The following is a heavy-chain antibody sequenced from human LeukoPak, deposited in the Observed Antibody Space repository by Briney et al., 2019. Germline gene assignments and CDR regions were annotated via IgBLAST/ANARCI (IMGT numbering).Heavy chain of an antibody. V-gene: IGHV3-30*18. Sequence: PGRSLRLSCAASRFTFSSYGMHWVRQAPGKGLEWVAVISYDGNNRYYADSVKGRFTISRDNSKNTLYLQMNSLRAEDTAVYYCAKVLISRYYFDYWGQGTLVTVSS. D-gene: IGHD2-8*02. J-gene: IGHJ4*02. CDR1: RFTFSSYG. CDR2: ISYDGNNR. CDR3: AKVLISRYYFDY.